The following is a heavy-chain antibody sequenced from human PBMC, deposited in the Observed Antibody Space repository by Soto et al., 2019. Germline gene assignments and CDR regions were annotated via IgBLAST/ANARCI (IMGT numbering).Heavy chain of an antibody. CDR2: FDLEDGET. D-gene: IGHD3-22*01. CDR1: GYTLTELS. J-gene: IGHJ4*02. V-gene: IGHV1-24*01. CDR3: ATDFIYYYDSSGLAVDY. Sequence: ASVKVSCKVSGYTLTELSIHWVRQAPGKGLEWMGGFDLEDGETIYAQKFQGRVTMTEDTSTDTAYMELSSLRSEDTAVYYCATDFIYYYDSSGLAVDYWGQGTLVTVSS.